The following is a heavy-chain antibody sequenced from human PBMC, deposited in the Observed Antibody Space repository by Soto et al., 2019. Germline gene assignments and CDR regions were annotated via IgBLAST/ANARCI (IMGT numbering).Heavy chain of an antibody. D-gene: IGHD3-3*01. CDR1: GGSFSGYY. CDR2: INHSGST. Sequence: SETLSLTCAVYGGSFSGYYWSWIRQPPGKGLEWIGEINHSGSTNYNPSLKSRVTISVDTSKNQFSLKLSSVTAADTAVYYCARGRGTTYDFWSGYYAYWGQGTLVTVSS. CDR3: ARGRGTTYDFWSGYYAY. V-gene: IGHV4-34*01. J-gene: IGHJ4*02.